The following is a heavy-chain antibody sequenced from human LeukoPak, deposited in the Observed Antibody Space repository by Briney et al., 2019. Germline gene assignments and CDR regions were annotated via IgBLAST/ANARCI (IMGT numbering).Heavy chain of an antibody. CDR1: GFTFSSYW. Sequence: GGSLRLSCAASGFTFSSYWMSWVRQAPGKGLEWVANIKQDGSEKYYVDSVKGRFTISRDNAKNSLYLQMNSLRAEDTAVYYCARDHKYYYDSSGYYYDWGQGTLVTVSS. V-gene: IGHV3-7*01. J-gene: IGHJ4*02. CDR3: ARDHKYYYDSSGYYYD. CDR2: IKQDGSEK. D-gene: IGHD3-22*01.